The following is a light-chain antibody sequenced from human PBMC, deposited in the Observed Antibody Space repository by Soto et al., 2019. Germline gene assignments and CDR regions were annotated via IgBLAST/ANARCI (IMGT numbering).Light chain of an antibody. CDR1: SSVVGTYNR. V-gene: IGLV2-18*02. Sequence: QSALTQPPSVSGSPGQSVTISCIGTSSVVGTYNRVSWYQQPPGTAPKLMIYEVSNRPSGVPDRFSGSKSGNTASLTISGLQPEDEADYYCCSYTSISTFFGGGTKVTVL. CDR3: CSYTSISTF. CDR2: EVS. J-gene: IGLJ2*01.